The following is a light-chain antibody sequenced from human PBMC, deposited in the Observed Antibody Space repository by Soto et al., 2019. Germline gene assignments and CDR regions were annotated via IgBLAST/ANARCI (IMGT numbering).Light chain of an antibody. CDR3: QHYGSSPGA. Sequence: EIVLTQSPGTLSLSPGERATLSCRASQSVSSSYLAWYQQKPGQAPRLLIYAASSRATGIPDRFSGSGSGTDFTFTISRLEPEDFAVYYCQHYGSSPGAFGQGTKVEIK. CDR2: AAS. J-gene: IGKJ1*01. CDR1: QSVSSSY. V-gene: IGKV3-20*01.